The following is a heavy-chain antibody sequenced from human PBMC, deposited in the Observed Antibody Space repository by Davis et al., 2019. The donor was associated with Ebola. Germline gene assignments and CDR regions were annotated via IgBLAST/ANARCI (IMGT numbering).Heavy chain of an antibody. D-gene: IGHD3-10*01. J-gene: IGHJ6*04. CDR2: MNPNSGNT. V-gene: IGHV1-8*01. CDR1: GYTFTSYD. CDR3: ARSLMVRGVIRPYYYYYGMDV. Sequence: ASVKVSCKASGYTFTSYDINWVRQATGQGLEWMGWMNPNSGNTGYAQKFQGRVTMTRNTSISTAYMELSSLRSEDTAVYYCARSLMVRGVIRPYYYYYGMDVWGKGTTVTVSS.